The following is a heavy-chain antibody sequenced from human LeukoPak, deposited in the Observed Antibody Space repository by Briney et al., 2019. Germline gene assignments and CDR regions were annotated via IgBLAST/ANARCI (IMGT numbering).Heavy chain of an antibody. Sequence: PSETLSLTCTVSGGSISSGSYYWSWIRQPAGKGLEWIGRIYTSGSTNYNPSLKSRVTISVDTSKNQFSLKLSSVTAAATAVYYCARDPPPDYYGSGSRSLGYYMDVWGKGTTVTVSS. CDR2: IYTSGST. CDR3: ARDPPPDYYGSGSRSLGYYMDV. J-gene: IGHJ6*03. CDR1: GGSISSGSYY. V-gene: IGHV4-61*02. D-gene: IGHD3-10*01.